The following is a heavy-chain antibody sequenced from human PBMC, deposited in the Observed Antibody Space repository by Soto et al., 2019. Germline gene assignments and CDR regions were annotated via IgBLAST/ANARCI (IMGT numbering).Heavy chain of an antibody. CDR2: INHSGST. J-gene: IGHJ5*02. CDR3: ARVDYYGSGSYSGWFDP. Sequence: SETLSLTCAVYGGSFSGYYWSWIRQPPGKGLEWIGEINHSGSTNYNPSLKSRVTISVDTSKNQFSLKLSSVTAADTAVYYCARVDYYGSGSYSGWFDPWGQGTLVTVSS. V-gene: IGHV4-34*01. D-gene: IGHD3-10*01. CDR1: GGSFSGYY.